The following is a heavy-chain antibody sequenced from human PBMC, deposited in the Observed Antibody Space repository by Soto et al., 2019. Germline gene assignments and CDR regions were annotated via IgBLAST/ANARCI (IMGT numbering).Heavy chain of an antibody. CDR1: GYTFTSYG. V-gene: IGHV1-18*01. CDR3: ARDSSSWYRDFDY. Sequence: ASVKVSCKASGYTFTSYGISWVRQAPGQGLEWMGWISAYNGNTNYAQKLQGRVTMTTDTSTSTAYIELRSLRSDDTAVYYCARDSSSWYRDFDYWGQGTLVTVSS. D-gene: IGHD6-13*01. J-gene: IGHJ4*02. CDR2: ISAYNGNT.